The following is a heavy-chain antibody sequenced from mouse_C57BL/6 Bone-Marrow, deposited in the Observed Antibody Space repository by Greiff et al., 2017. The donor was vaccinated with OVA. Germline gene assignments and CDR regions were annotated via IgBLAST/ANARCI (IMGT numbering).Heavy chain of an antibody. CDR1: GFTFSSYA. V-gene: IGHV5-9-1*02. J-gene: IGHJ2*01. CDR2: ISSGGDYI. D-gene: IGHD2-3*01. CDR3: TRDGYFSFDY. Sequence: EVKVVESGAGLVKPGGSLKLSCAASGFTFSSYAMSWVRQTPEKRLEWVAYISSGGDYIYYADTVKGRFTISRDNARNTLYLQMSSLKSEDTAMYYCTRDGYFSFDYWGQGTTLTVSS.